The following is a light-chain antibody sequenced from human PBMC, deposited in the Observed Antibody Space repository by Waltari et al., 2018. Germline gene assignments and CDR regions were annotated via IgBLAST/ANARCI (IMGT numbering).Light chain of an antibody. CDR3: QHYVSLPVT. CDR1: QSVGRS. CDR2: GTS. V-gene: IGKV3-20*01. J-gene: IGKJ1*01. Sequence: EFLLPQSPATRSLSQGARPTLSCRASQSVGRSLAWYQQKPGQPPRLLIYGTSNRATGTPDRFSGSGSGTDFSLTISRLDPEDVAVYYCQHYVSLPVTFGQGTKVEI.